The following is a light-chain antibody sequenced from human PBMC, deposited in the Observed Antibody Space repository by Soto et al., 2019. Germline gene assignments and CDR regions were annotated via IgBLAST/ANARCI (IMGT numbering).Light chain of an antibody. CDR3: PHYTSYSEA. V-gene: IGKV1-5*03. J-gene: IGKJ1*01. CDR1: QTISSW. Sequence: DVQMTQCPSTLSGAVGDRVTITCLVSQTISSWLAWYLQKPGKASKLLIYKASTLKSGVPSRFSGSGSGTEFTLTISSLQPDDFATYYCPHYTSYSEAFGQGTMVDVK. CDR2: KAS.